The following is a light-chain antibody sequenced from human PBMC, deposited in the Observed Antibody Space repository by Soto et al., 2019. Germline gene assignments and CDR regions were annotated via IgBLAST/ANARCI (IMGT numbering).Light chain of an antibody. V-gene: IGKV3-11*01. CDR3: QQRSDWPRT. Sequence: EIVLTQSPATLSLSPGERATLSCRASQSIGSYLAWYQQKPGQAPGLLIYDTSKRATGVPARFSGSGSGTDFTLAISSLESEDFAVYFCQQRSDWPRTFGQGTRLEVK. CDR1: QSIGSY. CDR2: DTS. J-gene: IGKJ2*01.